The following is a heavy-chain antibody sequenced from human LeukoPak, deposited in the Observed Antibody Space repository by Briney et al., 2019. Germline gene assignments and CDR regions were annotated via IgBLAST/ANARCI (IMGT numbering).Heavy chain of an antibody. CDR2: IWHDGSHE. V-gene: IGHV3-33*06. D-gene: IGHD3-10*01. CDR1: GFTFSSYG. J-gene: IGHJ4*02. Sequence: GRSLRLSCAASGFTFSSYGMHWVRQAPGKGLEWVAVIWHDGSHEYYGDSVKGRFTISRDNSRNTLHLQMSSLRVEDTAVYYCVKDSSSGSYFDYWGQGTLVTVSS. CDR3: VKDSSSGSYFDY.